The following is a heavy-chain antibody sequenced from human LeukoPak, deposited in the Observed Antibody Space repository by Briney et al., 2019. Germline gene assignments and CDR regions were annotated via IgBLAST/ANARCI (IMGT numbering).Heavy chain of an antibody. CDR2: IYHSGST. J-gene: IGHJ4*02. Sequence: SETLSLTRTVSGYSISSGYYWGWIRQPPGKGLEWIGSIYHSGSTYYNPSLKSRVTISVDTSKNQFSLKLSSVTAADTAVYYCAREGPMVRGSGVGYWGQGTLVTVSS. CDR3: AREGPMVRGSGVGY. V-gene: IGHV4-38-2*02. D-gene: IGHD3-10*01. CDR1: GYSISSGYY.